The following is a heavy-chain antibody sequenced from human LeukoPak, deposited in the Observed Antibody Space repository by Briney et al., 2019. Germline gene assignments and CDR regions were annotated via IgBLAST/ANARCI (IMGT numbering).Heavy chain of an antibody. CDR2: IKQDGSEK. Sequence: PGRSLRLSCAASGFTVSSYGMHWVRQAPGKGLEWAANIKQDGSEKYYVDSVKGRFTISRDNAKNSLYLQMNSLRAEDTAVYYCASEGVVVVTASCFDYWGQGTLVTVSS. J-gene: IGHJ4*02. D-gene: IGHD2-21*02. V-gene: IGHV3-7*01. CDR1: GFTVSSYG. CDR3: ASEGVVVVTASCFDY.